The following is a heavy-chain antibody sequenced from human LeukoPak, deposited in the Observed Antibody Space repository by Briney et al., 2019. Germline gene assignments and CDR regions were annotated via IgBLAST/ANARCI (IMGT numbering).Heavy chain of an antibody. V-gene: IGHV4-4*07. D-gene: IGHD1-26*01. CDR1: GVSINNYY. J-gene: IGHJ4*02. Sequence: SETLSLTCTVSGVSINNYYWAWIRQPAGKGLEWIGRMDISGSTNYNPSLKSRVSISIDKTKNQFSLKLRSVTAADTAIYYCARDYLVGAPLDSWGQGTLVTVSS. CDR2: MDISGST. CDR3: ARDYLVGAPLDS.